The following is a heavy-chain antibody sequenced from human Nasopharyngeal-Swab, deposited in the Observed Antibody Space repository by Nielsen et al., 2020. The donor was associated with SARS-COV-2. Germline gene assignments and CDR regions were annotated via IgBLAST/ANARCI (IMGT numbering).Heavy chain of an antibody. J-gene: IGHJ6*02. V-gene: IGHV4-31*02. Sequence: WIRQPPGKGLEWIGYISYRGSTYYNPSLKSRVTISVDTSKNQVSLNLSSVTAADMAVYYCARDYRGAGYYYYGMDVWGQGTTVTVSS. CDR2: ISYRGST. D-gene: IGHD1-26*01. CDR3: ARDYRGAGYYYYGMDV.